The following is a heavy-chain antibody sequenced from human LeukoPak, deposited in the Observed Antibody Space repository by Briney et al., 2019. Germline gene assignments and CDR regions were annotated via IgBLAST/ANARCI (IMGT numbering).Heavy chain of an antibody. J-gene: IGHJ5*02. D-gene: IGHD3-22*01. V-gene: IGHV1-18*01. CDR3: ARGRIYYDSRWWFDP. CDR1: GYTFTSYG. Sequence: ASVKVSCKASGYTFTSYGISWVRQAPGRGLEWMGWISAYNGNTNYAQKLQGRVTMTTDTSTSTAYMELRSLRSDDTAVYYCARGRIYYDSRWWFDPWGQGTLVTVSS. CDR2: ISAYNGNT.